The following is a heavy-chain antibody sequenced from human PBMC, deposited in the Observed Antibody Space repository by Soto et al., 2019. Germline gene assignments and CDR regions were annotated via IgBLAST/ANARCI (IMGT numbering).Heavy chain of an antibody. CDR3: ARDRGTAAHDSLSP. CDR2: IYYSGST. V-gene: IGHV4-59*01. D-gene: IGHD6-13*01. CDR1: GGSISSYY. J-gene: IGHJ5*02. Sequence: SETLSLTCTVSGGSISSYYWSWIRQPPGKGLEWIGYIYYSGSTNYNPSLKSRVTISVDTSKNQFSLKLSSVTAADTAVYYCARDRGTAAHDSLSPWGQGTLVTVSS.